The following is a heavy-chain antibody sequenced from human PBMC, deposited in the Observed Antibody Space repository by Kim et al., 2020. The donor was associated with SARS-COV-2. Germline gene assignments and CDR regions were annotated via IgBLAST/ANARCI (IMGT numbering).Heavy chain of an antibody. CDR3: NGPHADHYYYYGMDV. J-gene: IGHJ6*02. V-gene: IGHV3-49*02. Sequence: ASVKGRFTISRDDSKSIAYLQMNSLKTEDTAVYYCNGPHADHYYYYGMDVWGQGTTVTVSS.